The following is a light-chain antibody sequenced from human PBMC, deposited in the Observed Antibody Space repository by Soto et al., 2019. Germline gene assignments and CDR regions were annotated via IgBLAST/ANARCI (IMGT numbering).Light chain of an antibody. CDR2: RNN. Sequence: QSVLTQPPSASGTPGQRVTISCSGSSSNIGSNYVYWYQQLPGTAPKLLIYRNNQRPSGVPDRFSGSKSGTSASLAISGLRSEDEAHYYCATWDDGLSGVVFGGGTKLTVL. CDR3: ATWDDGLSGVV. J-gene: IGLJ2*01. V-gene: IGLV1-47*01. CDR1: SSNIGSNY.